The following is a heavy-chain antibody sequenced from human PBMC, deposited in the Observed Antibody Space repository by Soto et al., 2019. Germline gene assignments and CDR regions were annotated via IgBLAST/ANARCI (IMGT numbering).Heavy chain of an antibody. CDR1: GGSISSGDYY. CDR2: IYYSGST. J-gene: IGHJ3*02. V-gene: IGHV4-30-4*01. D-gene: IGHD1-26*01. Sequence: LSLTCTVSGGSISSGDYYWSWIRQPPGKGLEWIGYIYYSGSTYYNPSLKSRVTISVDTSKNQFSLKLSSVTAADTAVYYCAREDGIGRAFDIWGQGTMVTVSS. CDR3: AREDGIGRAFDI.